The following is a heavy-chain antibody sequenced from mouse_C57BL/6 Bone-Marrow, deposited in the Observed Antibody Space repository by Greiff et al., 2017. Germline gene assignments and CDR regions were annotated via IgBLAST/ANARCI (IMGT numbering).Heavy chain of an antibody. CDR3: ARRSYYDYDGY. CDR1: GYTFTSYW. J-gene: IGHJ2*01. Sequence: QVQLQQSGAELAKPGASVQLSCKASGYTFTSYWMHWVKQRPGQGLEWIGMIHPNSGSTNYNEKFKSKATLTVDKSSSTAYMQLSSLTSEDSAVYYCARRSYYDYDGYWGQGTTLTVSS. D-gene: IGHD2-4*01. V-gene: IGHV1-64*01. CDR2: IHPNSGST.